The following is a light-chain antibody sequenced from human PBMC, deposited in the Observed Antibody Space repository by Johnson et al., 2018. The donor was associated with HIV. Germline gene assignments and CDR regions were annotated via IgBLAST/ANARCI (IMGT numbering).Light chain of an antibody. CDR3: GTWDSSLSAHYG. J-gene: IGLJ1*01. V-gene: IGLV1-51*02. CDR1: SSNIGNNY. CDR2: EKN. Sequence: QSVLTQPPSVSAAPGQKVTISCSGSSSNIGNNYVSCYQQLPGTAPKLLIYEKNKRPSGIPDRFSASKSGTSATLGITGLQTGDEADYYCGTWDSSLSAHYGFGSGTKVTVL.